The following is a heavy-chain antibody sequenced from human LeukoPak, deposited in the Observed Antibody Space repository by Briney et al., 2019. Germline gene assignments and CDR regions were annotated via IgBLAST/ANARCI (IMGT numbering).Heavy chain of an antibody. D-gene: IGHD1-26*01. CDR3: ARLFGVGAPEQFDY. J-gene: IGHJ4*02. CDR2: ISGDGGST. V-gene: IGHV3-43*02. CDR1: GFTFDDYA. Sequence: GGSLRLSCAASGFTFDDYAMHWVRQAPGKGLEWASLISGDGGSTYYADSVKGRFTISRDNSKNSLYLQMNSLRTEDTALYYCARLFGVGAPEQFDYWGQGTLVTVSS.